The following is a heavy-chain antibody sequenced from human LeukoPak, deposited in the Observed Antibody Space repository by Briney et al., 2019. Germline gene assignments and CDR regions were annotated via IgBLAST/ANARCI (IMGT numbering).Heavy chain of an antibody. Sequence: GASLKISRKGSGYSFTSYWIGWVRQMPGKGLEWMGIIYPGDADTRYSPSFQGQVTISADKSISTAYLQWSSLKASDTAMYFCARQREWGGGSDAFDIWGQGTMVTVSS. V-gene: IGHV5-51*01. D-gene: IGHD2-15*01. J-gene: IGHJ3*02. CDR3: ARQREWGGGSDAFDI. CDR1: GYSFTSYW. CDR2: IYPGDADT.